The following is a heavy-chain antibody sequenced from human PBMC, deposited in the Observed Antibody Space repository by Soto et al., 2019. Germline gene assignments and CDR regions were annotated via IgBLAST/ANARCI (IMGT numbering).Heavy chain of an antibody. CDR2: IYPGDSDT. Sequence: GESLKISCKGSGYSFTIYWIGWVRQMPGKGLEWMGIIYPGDSDTRYSPSFQGQVTISADKSISTAYLQCSSLKASDTAMYYCARPMIVYDSSVFDAFDIWGQGTMVTVSS. CDR3: ARPMIVYDSSVFDAFDI. J-gene: IGHJ3*02. D-gene: IGHD3-22*01. CDR1: GYSFTIYW. V-gene: IGHV5-51*01.